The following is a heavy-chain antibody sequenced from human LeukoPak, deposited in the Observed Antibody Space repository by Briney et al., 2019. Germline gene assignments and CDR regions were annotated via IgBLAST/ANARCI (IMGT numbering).Heavy chain of an antibody. CDR3: TTAPRGYCSGGSCSYAFDI. V-gene: IGHV3-15*01. Sequence: GGSLRLSCAASGFTFSNAWMSWVRQAPGKGLEWVGRIKSKTDGGTTDYAAPVKGRFTISRDDSKNTLYLQMNSLKTEDTAVYYCTTAPRGYCSGGSCSYAFDIWGQGTMVTVSS. CDR2: IKSKTDGGTT. D-gene: IGHD2-15*01. CDR1: GFTFSNAW. J-gene: IGHJ3*02.